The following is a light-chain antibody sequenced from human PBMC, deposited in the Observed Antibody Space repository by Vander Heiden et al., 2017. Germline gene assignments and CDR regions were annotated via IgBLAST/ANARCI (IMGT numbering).Light chain of an antibody. CDR3: LQDYSYPRT. CDR2: AAS. Sequence: AIQMTQSPASLSASVGDRVIITCRASQGIRNDLGWYQQRPGKAPKLLIYAASSLQTGVPLRFSGSGSGTDFTLTISSLQPEDFATYYCLQDYSYPRTFGQGTKVEIK. J-gene: IGKJ1*01. V-gene: IGKV1-6*01. CDR1: QGIRND.